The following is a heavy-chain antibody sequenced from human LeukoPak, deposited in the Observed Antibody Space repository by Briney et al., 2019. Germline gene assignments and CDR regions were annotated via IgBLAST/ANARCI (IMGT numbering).Heavy chain of an antibody. D-gene: IGHD6-13*01. J-gene: IGHJ4*02. CDR3: ARHIGSSWFFDY. CDR1: GGSISSYY. V-gene: IGHV4-59*08. Sequence: SETLSLTCTVSGGSISSYYWSWIRQPPGKGLEWIGYIYYSGSTNYNPSLKSRVTISVDTSKNQFSLKLSSVTAADTAVYYCARHIGSSWFFDYWGQGTLVTVSS. CDR2: IYYSGST.